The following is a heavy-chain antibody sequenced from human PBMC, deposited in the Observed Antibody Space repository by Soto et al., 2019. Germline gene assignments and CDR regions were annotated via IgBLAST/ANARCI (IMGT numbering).Heavy chain of an antibody. CDR2: IIPIFGTA. V-gene: IGHV1-69*13. J-gene: IGHJ3*02. Sequence: GASVKVSCKASGGTFSSYAISWVRQAPGQGLEWMGGIIPIFGTANYAQKFQGRVTITAGESTSTAYMELSSLRSEDTAVYYCALKLFYDSSGYYPGAFDIWGQGTMVTVSS. D-gene: IGHD3-22*01. CDR1: GGTFSSYA. CDR3: ALKLFYDSSGYYPGAFDI.